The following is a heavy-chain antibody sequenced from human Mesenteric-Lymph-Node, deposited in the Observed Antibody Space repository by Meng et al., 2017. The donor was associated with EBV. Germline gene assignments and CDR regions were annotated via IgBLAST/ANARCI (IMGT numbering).Heavy chain of an antibody. Sequence: ESAPRLVSPSGSLSSTFAVSRGSINSSNLCSWVRQPPGKGLEWIGEIYHSGSTNYNPSLKSRVTISVDKSKNQFSLKLSSVTAADTAVYYCARDLGGKGEDYWGQGTLVTVSS. V-gene: IGHV4-4*02. CDR1: RGSINSSNL. CDR2: IYHSGST. D-gene: IGHD3-16*01. J-gene: IGHJ4*02. CDR3: ARDLGGKGEDY.